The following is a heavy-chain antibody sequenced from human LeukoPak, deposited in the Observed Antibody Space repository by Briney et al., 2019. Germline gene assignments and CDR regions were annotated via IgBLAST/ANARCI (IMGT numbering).Heavy chain of an antibody. V-gene: IGHV4-59*01. CDR2: IFYSGST. J-gene: IGHJ4*02. CDR1: GGSISSYY. Sequence: SETLSLTCTVSGGSISSYYWSWIRQPPGKGLEWIGYIFYSGSTNYNPSLKSRVTISIDPSKNQFSLNLTSVTAADTAVYYCSTDSPTGFDHWGQGALVTVSS. CDR3: STDSPTGFDH. D-gene: IGHD2/OR15-2a*01.